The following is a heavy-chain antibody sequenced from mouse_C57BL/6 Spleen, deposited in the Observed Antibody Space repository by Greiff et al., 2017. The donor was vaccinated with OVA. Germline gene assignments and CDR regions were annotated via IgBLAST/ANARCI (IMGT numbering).Heavy chain of an antibody. CDR1: GYAFTNYL. Sequence: VKLQESGAELVRPGTSVKVSCKASGYAFTNYLIEWVKQRPGQGLEWIGVINPGSGGTNYNEKFKGKATLTADKSSSTAYMQLSSLTSEDSAVYFCARSEDYYGSSYGYFDVWGTGTTVTVSS. CDR2: INPGSGGT. V-gene: IGHV1-54*01. CDR3: ARSEDYYGSSYGYFDV. D-gene: IGHD1-1*01. J-gene: IGHJ1*03.